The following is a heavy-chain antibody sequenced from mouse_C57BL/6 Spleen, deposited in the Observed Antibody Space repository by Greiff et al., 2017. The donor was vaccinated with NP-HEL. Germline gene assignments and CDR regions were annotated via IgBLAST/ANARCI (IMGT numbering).Heavy chain of an antibody. V-gene: IGHV1-76*01. CDR1: GYTFTDYY. D-gene: IGHD2-1*01. Sequence: VQLQQSGAELVRPGASVKLSCKASGYTFTDYYINWVKQRPGQGLEWIGRIYPGSGNTYYNEKFKGKATLTAEKSSSTAYLPLSSLTSEDSAVFCCARGENGNSCYARDYGGRGTSDTVSS. J-gene: IGHJ4*01. CDR3: ARGENGNSCYARDY. CDR2: IYPGSGNT.